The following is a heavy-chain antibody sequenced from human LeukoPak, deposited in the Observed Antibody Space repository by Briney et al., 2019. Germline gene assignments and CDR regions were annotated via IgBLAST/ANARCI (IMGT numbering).Heavy chain of an antibody. Sequence: GGSLRLSCAASGFTFSTYSMNWVRQAPGKGLEWVSSITSSGTYIYYADSVKGRFTISRDDAKNSLYLQMNSLRAEDTAVYYCAREIVVSDQESNFDYWGQGTLVTVSS. D-gene: IGHD2-15*01. CDR1: GFTFSTYS. J-gene: IGHJ4*02. CDR2: ITSSGTYI. V-gene: IGHV3-21*06. CDR3: AREIVVSDQESNFDY.